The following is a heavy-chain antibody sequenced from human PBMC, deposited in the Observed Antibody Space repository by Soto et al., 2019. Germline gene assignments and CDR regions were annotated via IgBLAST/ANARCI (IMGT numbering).Heavy chain of an antibody. CDR2: ISAFHGNT. Sequence: ASVKVSCKGSGYTFTSHGISWVRQAPGQGLEWMGWISAFHGNTKYAQNLPGRVTMTTDTSTSTALMELRSLRSDDTAVDYCARAPPMAATLGVQIPLPPFEPWGQGTMVTVSS. J-gene: IGHJ5*02. CDR3: ARAPPMAATLGVQIPLPPFEP. V-gene: IGHV1-18*01. D-gene: IGHD6-13*01. CDR1: GYTFTSHG.